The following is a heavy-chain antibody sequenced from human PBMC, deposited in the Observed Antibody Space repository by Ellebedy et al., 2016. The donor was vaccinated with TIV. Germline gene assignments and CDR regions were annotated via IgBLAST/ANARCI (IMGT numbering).Heavy chain of an antibody. CDR1: GFAFSNYW. Sequence: ETLSLTCAASGFAFSNYWMHWVRQAPGKGLVWVSRVSTDGSSANYADSVKGRFTVSRDNAKNTLYLQMSSLRVEDTALYYCARDMGYSSGWHYFDYWGQGTLVTVSS. CDR2: VSTDGSSA. J-gene: IGHJ4*02. CDR3: ARDMGYSSGWHYFDY. D-gene: IGHD6-19*01. V-gene: IGHV3-74*01.